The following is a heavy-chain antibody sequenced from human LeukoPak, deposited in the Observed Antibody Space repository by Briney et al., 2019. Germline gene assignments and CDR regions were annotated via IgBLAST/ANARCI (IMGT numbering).Heavy chain of an antibody. J-gene: IGHJ4*02. CDR3: ARHLLPESEFDY. CDR2: IYYSGST. V-gene: IGHV4-39*01. CDR1: GGSISSSSYY. Sequence: SETLSLTCTVSGGSISSSSYYWGWIHQPPGKGLEWIGSIYYSGSTYYNPSLKSRVTISVDTSKNQFSLKLSSVTAADTAVYYCARHLLPESEFDYWGQGTLVTVSS.